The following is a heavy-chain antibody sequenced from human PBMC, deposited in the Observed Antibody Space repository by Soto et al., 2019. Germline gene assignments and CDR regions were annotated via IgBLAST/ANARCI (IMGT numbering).Heavy chain of an antibody. Sequence: QVQLVQSGAEVKKPGSSVKVSCKASGGTFSSYAISWVRQAPGQGLEWMGGIIPIFGTAHYAQKFQGRVTITADESTSTAYMARSSLRSEDTAVYDWARAHFSAGYLWGQGTLVTVSS. J-gene: IGHJ4*02. CDR1: GGTFSSYA. CDR2: IIPIFGTA. CDR3: ARAHFSAGYL. D-gene: IGHD5-12*01. V-gene: IGHV1-69*12.